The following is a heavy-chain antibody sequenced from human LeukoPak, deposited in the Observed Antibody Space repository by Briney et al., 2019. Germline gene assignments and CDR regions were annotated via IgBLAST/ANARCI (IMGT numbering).Heavy chain of an antibody. CDR2: IYTSGST. CDR1: GGSISSYY. CDR3: AGVLRITIFGVVSSYFDY. J-gene: IGHJ4*02. V-gene: IGHV4-4*07. Sequence: PSETLSLTCTVSGGSISSYYWSWIRQPAGKGLEWIGRIYTSGSTNYNPSLKSRVTMSVDTSKNQFSLKLSSVTAADTAVYYCAGVLRITIFGVVSSYFDYWGQGTLVTVSS. D-gene: IGHD3-3*01.